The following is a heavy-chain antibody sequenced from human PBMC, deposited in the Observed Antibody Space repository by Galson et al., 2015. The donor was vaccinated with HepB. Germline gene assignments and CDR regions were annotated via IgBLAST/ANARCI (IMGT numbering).Heavy chain of an antibody. CDR2: IKQDGSEK. D-gene: IGHD3-3*01. J-gene: IGHJ4*02. Sequence: SLRLSCAASGFMFSSYWMSWVRQVPGKGLEWVANIKQDGSEKYYVDSVKGRFTISRDNAKSSLYLQMNSLRGEDTAVYFCARDQLTTDFWSGYYTGDGGDYWGQGTLVTVSS. CDR1: GFMFSSYW. V-gene: IGHV3-7*03. CDR3: ARDQLTTDFWSGYYTGDGGDY.